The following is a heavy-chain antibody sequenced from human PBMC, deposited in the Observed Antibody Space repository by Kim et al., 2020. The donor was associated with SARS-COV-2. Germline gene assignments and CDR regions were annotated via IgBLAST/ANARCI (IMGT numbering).Heavy chain of an antibody. CDR1: GFTVSSNY. D-gene: IGHD6-13*01. CDR3: AREGLWGSSWYGAGLFY. J-gene: IGHJ4*02. Sequence: GGSLRLSCAASGFTVSSNYMSWVRQAPGKGLEWVSVIYSGGSTYYADSVKGRFTISRDNSKNTLYLQMNSLRAEYTAVYYCAREGLWGSSWYGAGLFYWGQGTLVTVSS. V-gene: IGHV3-53*01. CDR2: IYSGGST.